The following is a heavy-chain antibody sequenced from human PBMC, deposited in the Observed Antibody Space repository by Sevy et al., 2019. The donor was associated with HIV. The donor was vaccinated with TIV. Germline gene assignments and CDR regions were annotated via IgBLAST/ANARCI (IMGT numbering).Heavy chain of an antibody. J-gene: IGHJ4*02. D-gene: IGHD6-19*01. CDR1: GGSISSSNW. CDR2: IYHSGST. V-gene: IGHV4-4*02. CDR3: ARVRRVAVAGTGGGIDY. Sequence: SENLSLTCAVSGGSISSSNWWSWVRQPPGKGLEWIGEIYHSGSTNYNPSLKSRVTISVDKSKNQFSLKLSSVTAADTAVYYCARVRRVAVAGTGGGIDYWGQGTLVTVSS.